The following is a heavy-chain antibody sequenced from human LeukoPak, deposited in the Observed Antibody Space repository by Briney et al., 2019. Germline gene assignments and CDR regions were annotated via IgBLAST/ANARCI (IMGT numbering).Heavy chain of an antibody. CDR1: GFSFTKYW. D-gene: IGHD6-19*01. J-gene: IGHJ4*02. Sequence: GESLKISCKGSGFSFTKYWIGWVRQMPGKGLEWVGIMYLGDSEIRYSPSFQGQVTISADKSISTVYLQWSSLKASDTAMYYCVRHEGSISGWPFDYWGQGTLVTVSS. V-gene: IGHV5-51*01. CDR3: VRHEGSISGWPFDY. CDR2: MYLGDSEI.